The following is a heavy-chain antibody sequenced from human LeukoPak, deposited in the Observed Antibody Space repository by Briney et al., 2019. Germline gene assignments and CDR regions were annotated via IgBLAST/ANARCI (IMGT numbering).Heavy chain of an antibody. CDR3: ARVSGYSYGYGYYFDY. D-gene: IGHD5-18*01. CDR1: GFTFDDYG. Sequence: GGSLRLACAASGFTFDDYGMSWVRQAPGKGLEWVSGINWNGGSTGYADSVKGRFTISRDNAKNSLYLQMNSLRAEDTALYYCARVSGYSYGYGYYFDYWGQGTLVTVSS. J-gene: IGHJ4*02. CDR2: INWNGGST. V-gene: IGHV3-20*04.